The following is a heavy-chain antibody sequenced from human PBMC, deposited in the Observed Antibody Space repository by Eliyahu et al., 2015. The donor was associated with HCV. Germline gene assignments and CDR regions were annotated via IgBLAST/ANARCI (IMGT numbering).Heavy chain of an antibody. CDR2: INSHSGDT. V-gene: IGHV1-2*02. CDR1: GYTFTAYY. J-gene: IGHJ4*02. Sequence: QVQLVQSGAEVKKPGVSVKVSCKATGYTFTAYYMHWVRQAPGQGLEWMGWINSHSGDTKSAQKFQGRVTMTRDTSISTVYMEVNSLRSDDTAIYYCARGLYNSGRHSFDSWGQGTLVTVSS. CDR3: ARGLYNSGRHSFDS. D-gene: IGHD6-19*01.